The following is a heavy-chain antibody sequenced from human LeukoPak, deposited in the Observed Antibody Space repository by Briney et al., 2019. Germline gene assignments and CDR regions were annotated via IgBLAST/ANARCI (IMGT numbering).Heavy chain of an antibody. CDR3: ARGAVAGPCVDN. Sequence: KTGGSLRLSCAASGFTFSTYAMSWVRQAPGKGLEWIGEINHSGSTNYNPSLKSRVTISVDTSKNQFSLKLSSVTAADTAVYYCARGAVAGPCVDNWGQGTLVTVSS. CDR2: INHSGST. D-gene: IGHD6-19*01. CDR1: GFTFSTYA. V-gene: IGHV4-34*01. J-gene: IGHJ4*02.